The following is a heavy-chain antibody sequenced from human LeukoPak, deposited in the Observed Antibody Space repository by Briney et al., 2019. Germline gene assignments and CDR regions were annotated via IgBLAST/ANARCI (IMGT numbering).Heavy chain of an antibody. CDR3: ARENDRYGRIDY. CDR1: GGSISSYY. D-gene: IGHD5-18*01. Sequence: SETLSLTCTVSGGSISSYYWSWVRQPPGKGLEWIGYVSYSGSTDYNPSLKSRVIISIDTSKNQFSLRLSSVTAADTAVYYCARENDRYGRIDYWGQGTQVTISS. CDR2: VSYSGST. V-gene: IGHV4-59*01. J-gene: IGHJ4*02.